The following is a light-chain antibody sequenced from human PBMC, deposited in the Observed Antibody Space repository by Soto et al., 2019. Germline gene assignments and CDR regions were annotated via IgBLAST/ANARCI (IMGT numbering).Light chain of an antibody. Sequence: QSALTQPASVSGSPGQSITISCTGTSSDVGGYNYVSWYPQHPGKAPKLMIYDVSNRPSGVSNRFSGSKSGNTACLTISGLQAEDEADYYCSSYTSSSTVVFGGGTTVTVL. CDR2: DVS. CDR3: SSYTSSSTVV. J-gene: IGLJ2*01. V-gene: IGLV2-14*01. CDR1: SSDVGGYNY.